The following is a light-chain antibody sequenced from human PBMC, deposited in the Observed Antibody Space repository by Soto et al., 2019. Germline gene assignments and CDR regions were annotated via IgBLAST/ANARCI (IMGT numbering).Light chain of an antibody. CDR2: DAS. V-gene: IGKV1-5*01. Sequence: DIQMTQSPSTLSASVGDRATITCRASQSISSWLAWYQQKPGKAPKLLIYDASSLESGVPSRFSGSGSGTEFTLTISSLQPDDFATYYCQQYNSYWTFGQGTKVDI. J-gene: IGKJ1*01. CDR1: QSISSW. CDR3: QQYNSYWT.